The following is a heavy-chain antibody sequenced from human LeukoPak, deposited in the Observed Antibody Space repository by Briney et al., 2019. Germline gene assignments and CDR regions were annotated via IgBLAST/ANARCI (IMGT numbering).Heavy chain of an antibody. CDR3: AKVLVLAGGFDY. CDR1: GFTFSSYG. D-gene: IGHD6-19*01. CDR2: IRYDGSNK. V-gene: IGHV3-30*02. Sequence: GGPVRLSCAASGFTFSSYGMHWVRPPPGKGLEWGAFIRYDGSNKYYVDSVKGRFTISRDNSKNTLYLQMNSLRAEDTAVYYCAKVLVLAGGFDYWGQGTLVAVSS. J-gene: IGHJ4*02.